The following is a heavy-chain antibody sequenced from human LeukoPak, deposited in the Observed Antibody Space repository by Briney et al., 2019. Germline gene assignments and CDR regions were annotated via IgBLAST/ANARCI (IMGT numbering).Heavy chain of an antibody. D-gene: IGHD3-9*01. CDR3: AKARNVLRYFDWLPNY. CDR1: GFTFSSYA. J-gene: IGHJ4*02. CDR2: ISGSGGST. V-gene: IGHV3-23*01. Sequence: GGSLRLSCAASGFTFSSYAMSWVRQAPGKGLEWVSAISGSGGSTYYADSVKGRLTISRDNSKNTLYLQMNSLRAEDTAVYYCAKARNVLRYFDWLPNYWGQGTLVTVSS.